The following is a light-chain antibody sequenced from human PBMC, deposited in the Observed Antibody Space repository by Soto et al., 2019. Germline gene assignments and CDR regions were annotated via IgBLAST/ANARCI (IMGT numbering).Light chain of an antibody. V-gene: IGKV1-5*03. CDR1: QSISSW. Sequence: DIQLTQSPSTLSASVGDRVTITCRASQSISSWLAWYQQKPGKAPKLLIYKASSLESGVPSRFSGSGSGTGFTLTISSLQPDDFATYYCQHYNYYSPWTFGQGTKVDIK. J-gene: IGKJ1*01. CDR2: KAS. CDR3: QHYNYYSPWT.